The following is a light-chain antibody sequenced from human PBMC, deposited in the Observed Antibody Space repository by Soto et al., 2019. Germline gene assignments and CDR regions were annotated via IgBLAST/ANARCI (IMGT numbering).Light chain of an antibody. CDR2: EVS. J-gene: IGLJ2*01. CDR3: SSFAGNTNLV. Sequence: QSALTQPPSASGSPGQSVTISCTGTSSDVGGYNYVSWYQQHPGKAPKLMISEVSKRPSGVPDRFSGSKSGNTASLIVSGLQAEDEADYYCSSFAGNTNLVFGGGTKLTVL. V-gene: IGLV2-8*01. CDR1: SSDVGGYNY.